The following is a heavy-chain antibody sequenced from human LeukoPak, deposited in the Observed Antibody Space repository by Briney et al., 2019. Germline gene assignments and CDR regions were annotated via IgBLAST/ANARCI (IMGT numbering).Heavy chain of an antibody. D-gene: IGHD1-26*01. Sequence: SETLSLTCTVSGGSLSSYYWSWIRQPPGKGLEWIGYIYYSGSTNYNPSLKSRVTISVDTSKNQFSLKLSSVTAADTAVYYCASSLVGALTGWFDPWGQGTLVTVSS. CDR2: IYYSGST. CDR3: ASSLVGALTGWFDP. CDR1: GGSLSSYY. J-gene: IGHJ5*02. V-gene: IGHV4-59*08.